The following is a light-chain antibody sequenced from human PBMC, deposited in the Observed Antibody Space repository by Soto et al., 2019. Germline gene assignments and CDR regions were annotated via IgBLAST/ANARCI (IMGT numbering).Light chain of an antibody. CDR2: SND. V-gene: IGLV1-44*01. CDR3: AAWDDSMHGFL. J-gene: IGLJ1*01. Sequence: QSVLTQPPSASGTPGHRVTLSCSGASSNIGSTTVSWYQHAPGTAPKLLIFSNDQRPSGVPDRFSGSVSGTSASLAISGLQSDDEADYYCAAWDDSMHGFLFGIGNKVIV. CDR1: SSNIGSTT.